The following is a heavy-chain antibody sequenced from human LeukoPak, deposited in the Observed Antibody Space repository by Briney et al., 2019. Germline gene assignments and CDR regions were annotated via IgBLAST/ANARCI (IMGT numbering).Heavy chain of an antibody. CDR1: GYTFTSYD. J-gene: IGHJ4*02. V-gene: IGHV1-8*01. Sequence: ASVKVSCKASGYTFTSYDIHWVRQATGQGLEWMGWMNPNSGNTGYAQKFQGRVTMTRNTSISTAYMELSSLRSEDTAVYYCARGSPSLYDYVWGSFPRPFDYWGQGTLVTVSS. D-gene: IGHD3-16*01. CDR2: MNPNSGNT. CDR3: ARGSPSLYDYVWGSFPRPFDY.